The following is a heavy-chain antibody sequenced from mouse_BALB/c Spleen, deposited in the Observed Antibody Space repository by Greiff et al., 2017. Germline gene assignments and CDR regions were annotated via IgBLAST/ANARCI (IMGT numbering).Heavy chain of an antibody. J-gene: IGHJ2*01. CDR2: IYPGDGDT. V-gene: IGHV1-87*01. CDR3: ARSRLDFDY. CDR1: GYTFTSYW. Sequence: VQLQQSGAELARPGASVKLSCKASGYTFTSYWMQWVKQRPGQGLEWIGAIYPGDGDTRYTQKFKGKATLTADKSSSTAYMQLSSLASEDSAVYYCARSRLDFDYWGQGTTLTVSS. D-gene: IGHD1-2*01.